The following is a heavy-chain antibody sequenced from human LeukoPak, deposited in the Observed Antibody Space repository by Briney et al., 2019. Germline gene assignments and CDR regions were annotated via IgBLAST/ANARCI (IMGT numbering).Heavy chain of an antibody. V-gene: IGHV3-30*03. CDR1: GFTFSSYG. CDR2: ISYDGSNK. D-gene: IGHD2-21*02. J-gene: IGHJ3*02. CDR3: AREGQRVVTASHAFDI. Sequence: RRSLRLSCAASGFTFSSYGMHWVRQAPGKGLEWVAVISYDGSNKYYADSVKGRFTISRDNSKNTLYLQMNSLRAEDTAVYYCAREGQRVVTASHAFDIWGQGTMVTVSS.